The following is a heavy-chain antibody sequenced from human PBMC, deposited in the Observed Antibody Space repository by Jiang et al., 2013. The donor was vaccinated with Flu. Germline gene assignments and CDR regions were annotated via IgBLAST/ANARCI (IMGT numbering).Heavy chain of an antibody. CDR3: ARDNGSGSYYRRYYYYYGMDV. V-gene: IGHV3-30-3*01. Sequence: RLSCAASGFTFSSYAMHWVRQAPGKGLEWVAVISYDGSNKYYADSVKGRFTISRDNSKNTLYLQMNSLRAEDTAVYYCARDNGSGSYYRRYYYYYGMDVWGQGTTVTVSS. J-gene: IGHJ6*02. D-gene: IGHD3-10*01. CDR1: GFTFSSYA. CDR2: ISYDGSNK.